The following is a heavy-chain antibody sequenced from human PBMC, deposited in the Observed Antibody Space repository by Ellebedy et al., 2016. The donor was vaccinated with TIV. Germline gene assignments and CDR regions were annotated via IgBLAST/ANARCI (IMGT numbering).Heavy chain of an antibody. CDR3: ARTHFYDTSGHHVDAFDI. CDR1: GGSISTYF. D-gene: IGHD3-22*01. Sequence: SETLSLTCTVPGGSISTYFWSWIRQPPGKGLEWIAYIEYSGTTDYNPSLKSRVTVSVDTAKNQFSLTVHSVTAADTAVYYCARTHFYDTSGHHVDAFDIWGLGTLVTVSS. J-gene: IGHJ3*02. CDR2: IEYSGTT. V-gene: IGHV4-59*01.